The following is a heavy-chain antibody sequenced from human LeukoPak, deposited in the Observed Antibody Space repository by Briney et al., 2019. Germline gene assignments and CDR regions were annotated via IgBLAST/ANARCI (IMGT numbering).Heavy chain of an antibody. CDR3: ARDLGQYYDTSDNWFDP. J-gene: IGHJ5*02. D-gene: IGHD3-22*01. Sequence: PGGSLRLSCAASGFTFSDYYMSWIRQAPGKGLEWVSYISTSGSTIYYADSVKGRFTISRDNAKNSLFLQMDSLRAEDTAVYYCARDLGQYYDTSDNWFDPWGQGTLVTVSS. CDR2: ISTSGSTI. CDR1: GFTFSDYY. V-gene: IGHV3-11*04.